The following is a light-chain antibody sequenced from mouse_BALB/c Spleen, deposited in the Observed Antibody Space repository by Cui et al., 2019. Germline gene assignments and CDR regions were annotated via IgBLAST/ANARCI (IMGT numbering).Light chain of an antibody. CDR1: SSVSY. CDR3: QQRSSYPPT. J-gene: IGKJ4*01. V-gene: IGKV4-57*01. Sequence: QIVLTQSPAIMSASPGEKVPITCSASSSVSYMHWFQQKPGTSPKLWIYSTSNLASGVPARFSGSGSGTSYSLTISRMEAEDAATYYCQQRSSYPPTFGSGTKLEIK. CDR2: STS.